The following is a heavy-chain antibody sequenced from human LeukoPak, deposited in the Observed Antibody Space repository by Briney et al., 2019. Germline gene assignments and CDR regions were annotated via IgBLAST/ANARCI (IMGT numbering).Heavy chain of an antibody. D-gene: IGHD2/OR15-2a*01. J-gene: IGHJ4*02. CDR1: GFTFDDYG. CDR3: ARERTTIVSGTTIGAY. Sequence: WGSLRLSCAASGFTFDDYGMSWVRQVPGKGLEWVSGINWNGGDTGYADSVKGRFTISRDNAKNSLYLQVNSLTADDTAVYYCARERTTIVSGTTIGAYWGQGTLVTVSS. V-gene: IGHV3-20*04. CDR2: INWNGGDT.